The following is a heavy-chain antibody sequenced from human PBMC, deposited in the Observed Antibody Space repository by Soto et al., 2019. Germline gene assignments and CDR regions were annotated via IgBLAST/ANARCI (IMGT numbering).Heavy chain of an antibody. CDR3: TRGTAPYFDF. V-gene: IGHV3-30-3*01. CDR2: ISSDGVNE. Sequence: GGSLRLSCVCSCFTFICCGIHWFRQAPGKGLEWVAGISSDGVNEHYAGSVEGRFTVSRDNSENTLYLQMNSLRTEDTAVYYCTRGTAPYFDFWGQGTLVTVSS. D-gene: IGHD5-18*01. J-gene: IGHJ4*02. CDR1: CFTFICCG.